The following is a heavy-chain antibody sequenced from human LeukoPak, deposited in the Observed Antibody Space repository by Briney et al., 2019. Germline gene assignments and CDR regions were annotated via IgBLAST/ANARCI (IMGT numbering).Heavy chain of an antibody. V-gene: IGHV6-1*01. Sequence: SQTLSLTCAISGDRVSSNSAAWNWIRQSPSRGLEWLGRTYYRSKWYNDYAVSVKSRITINPDTSKNQFSLQLNSVTAADTAVYYCARHVPRPCNWNPDGVYYYMDVWGKGTTVTVSS. D-gene: IGHD1-1*01. J-gene: IGHJ6*03. CDR2: TYYRSKWYN. CDR1: GDRVSSNSAA. CDR3: ARHVPRPCNWNPDGVYYYMDV.